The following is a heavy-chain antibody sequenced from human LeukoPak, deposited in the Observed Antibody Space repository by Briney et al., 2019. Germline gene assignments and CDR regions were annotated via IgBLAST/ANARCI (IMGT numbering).Heavy chain of an antibody. D-gene: IGHD1-26*01. Sequence: ASVKVSCKASGYTFTGYYMHWVRQAPGQGLEWMGWINPNSGGTNYAQKFQGSVTMTRDTSISTAYMELSRLRSDDTAVYYCAEAVGADQATLDYWGQGTLVTVSS. CDR2: INPNSGGT. CDR1: GYTFTGYY. J-gene: IGHJ4*02. V-gene: IGHV1-2*02. CDR3: AEAVGADQATLDY.